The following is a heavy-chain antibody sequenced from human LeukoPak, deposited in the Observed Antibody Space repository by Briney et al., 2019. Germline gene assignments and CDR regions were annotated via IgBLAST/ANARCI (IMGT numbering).Heavy chain of an antibody. CDR1: GYTFTSYG. J-gene: IGHJ5*02. Sequence: GASVKVSCKASGYTFTSYGISWVRQAPGQGLEWMGWISAYNGNTNYAQKLQGRVTMTTDTSTSTAYMELRSLRSDDTAVYYCARGGRLYYDFWSGDPRGDPWGQGTLVTVSS. V-gene: IGHV1-18*01. D-gene: IGHD3-3*01. CDR3: ARGGRLYYDFWSGDPRGDP. CDR2: ISAYNGNT.